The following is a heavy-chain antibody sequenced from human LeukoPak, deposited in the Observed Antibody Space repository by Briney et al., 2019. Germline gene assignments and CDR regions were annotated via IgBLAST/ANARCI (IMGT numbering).Heavy chain of an antibody. V-gene: IGHV3-30*14. CDR2: ISYDGSNK. CDR1: GFTFSSYA. J-gene: IGHJ6*02. CDR3: ARDPSLPYCSGGSCYSHYYYYGMDV. Sequence: PGRSLRLSCAASGFTFSSYAMHWVRQAPGKGLEWVAVISYDGSNKYYADSVKGRFTISRDNSKNTLYLQMNSLRAEDTAVYYCARDPSLPYCSGGSCYSHYYYYGMDVWGQGTTVTVSS. D-gene: IGHD2-15*01.